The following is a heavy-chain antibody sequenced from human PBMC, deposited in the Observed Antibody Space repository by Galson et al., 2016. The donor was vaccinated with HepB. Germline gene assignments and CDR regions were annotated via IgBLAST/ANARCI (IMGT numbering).Heavy chain of an antibody. D-gene: IGHD2-2*01. CDR3: AKDGRSYCSSASCHDHFHY. CDR1: GFTFSSYG. CDR2: ISYDGSNK. Sequence: SLRPSCAASGFTFSSYGMHWVRQAPGKGLEWVAFISYDGSNKKYADSVKGRFTISRDNSKKTLYLQMNSLRAEDTAVYYCAKDGRSYCSSASCHDHFHYWGQGTLVTVSS. J-gene: IGHJ4*02. V-gene: IGHV3-30*18.